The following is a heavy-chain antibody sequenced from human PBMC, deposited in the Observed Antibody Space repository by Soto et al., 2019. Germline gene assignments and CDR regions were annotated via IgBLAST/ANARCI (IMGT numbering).Heavy chain of an antibody. Sequence: QLQLVQSGTELQKPGASVKVSCKASGYTFTNYGITWVRQAPGQGLEWMGWINADYGNTNYEQKFQGRVTMTTDTSTNPAYMELRSLRSDDTAVYYCARKSLSNFNWFDPWGQGTLVTVSS. D-gene: IGHD4-4*01. CDR1: GYTFTNYG. CDR3: ARKSLSNFNWFDP. J-gene: IGHJ5*02. V-gene: IGHV1-18*04. CDR2: INADYGNT.